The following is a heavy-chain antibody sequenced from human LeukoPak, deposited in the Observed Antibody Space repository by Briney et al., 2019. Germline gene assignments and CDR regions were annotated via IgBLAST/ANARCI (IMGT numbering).Heavy chain of an antibody. CDR1: GGTFSSYA. Sequence: SVKVSCKASGGTFSSYAISWVRQAPGQGLAWMGGIIPIFGTANYAQKFQGRVTITADESTSTAHMELSSLRSEDTAVYYCAPTGTVSGEYIDYWGQGTLVTVSS. CDR3: APTGTVSGEYIDY. D-gene: IGHD1-1*01. CDR2: IIPIFGTA. J-gene: IGHJ4*02. V-gene: IGHV1-69*13.